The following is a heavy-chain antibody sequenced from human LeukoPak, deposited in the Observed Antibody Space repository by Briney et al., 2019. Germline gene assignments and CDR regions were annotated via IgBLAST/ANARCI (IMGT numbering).Heavy chain of an antibody. Sequence: GRSLRLSCASSVFPYSSYWLHCVRQPSGKGLVWVSRINSDGSSTRYAESVRRRYPISRDNAKHTLYLQMNSLRAEHTRVYQCARVPTLPTYYDYVWGSYSGFDNWGQGTLVTVSS. V-gene: IGHV3-74*01. CDR2: INSDGSST. D-gene: IGHD3-16*01. CDR1: VFPYSSYW. CDR3: ARVPTLPTYYDYVWGSYSGFDN. J-gene: IGHJ4*01.